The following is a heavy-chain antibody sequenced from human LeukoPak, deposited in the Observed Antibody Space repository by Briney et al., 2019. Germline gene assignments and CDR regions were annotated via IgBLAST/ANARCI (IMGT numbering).Heavy chain of an antibody. D-gene: IGHD3-22*01. CDR3: ARAGTPITMIVVESNWFDP. Sequence: SETLSLTCTVSGGSIYTSSYYWGWIRQPPGKGLEWIGSGYYSVTSYYKPSLKSRVTISVDTSKKQFSLKLSSVTAADTAVYYCARAGTPITMIVVESNWFDPWGQGTLVTVSS. CDR1: GGSIYTSSYY. CDR2: GYYSVTS. V-gene: IGHV4-39*01. J-gene: IGHJ5*02.